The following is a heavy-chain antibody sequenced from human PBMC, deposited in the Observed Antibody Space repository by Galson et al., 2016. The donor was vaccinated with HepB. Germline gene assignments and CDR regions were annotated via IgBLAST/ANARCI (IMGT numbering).Heavy chain of an antibody. CDR2: ISSNGGST. Sequence: SLRLSCAASGFTFSSYVMHWVRQSPGKGLEYVSSISSNGGSTYYANSAKGRFTISRDNSKNTRYLQMGSMRVEDMDVYYCSREDIVSTISDYYYGMDVWGKGTTVTVSS. CDR3: SREDIVSTISDYYYGMDV. CDR1: GFTFSSYV. D-gene: IGHD5/OR15-5a*01. V-gene: IGHV3-64*01. J-gene: IGHJ6*04.